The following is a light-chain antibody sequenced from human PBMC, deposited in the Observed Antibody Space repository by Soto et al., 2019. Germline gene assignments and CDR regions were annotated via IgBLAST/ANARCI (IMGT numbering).Light chain of an antibody. V-gene: IGKV1-12*01. J-gene: IGKJ2*01. CDR1: QGISFW. CDR3: QQANSFPFN. CDR2: AAS. Sequence: DIQMTQSPSSVSASVGDRVSITCRASQGISFWLAWYQQKPGKAPKLLISAASTLQSGVPSRFSGRGGGTDFTLTISSLKPEDSATYYCQQANSFPFNFGQGTKLEIK.